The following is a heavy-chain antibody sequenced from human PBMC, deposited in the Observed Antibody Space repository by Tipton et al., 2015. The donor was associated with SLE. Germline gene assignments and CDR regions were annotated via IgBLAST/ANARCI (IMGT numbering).Heavy chain of an antibody. Sequence: TLSLTCAVYGGSFSGYYWSWIRQPPGKGLEWIGEIDHSGNTNYNPYLKSQVTISVDTSKNQFPLKLSSVTAADTAVYYCASGYSGYLDYWGQGTLVTVSS. D-gene: IGHD5-12*01. J-gene: IGHJ4*02. CDR2: IDHSGNT. V-gene: IGHV4-34*01. CDR1: GGSFSGYY. CDR3: ASGYSGYLDY.